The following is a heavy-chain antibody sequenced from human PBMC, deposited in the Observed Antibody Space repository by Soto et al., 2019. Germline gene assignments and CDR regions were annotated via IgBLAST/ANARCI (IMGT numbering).Heavy chain of an antibody. D-gene: IGHD5-18*01. CDR3: ATRYSYVHF. V-gene: IGHV1-2*02. J-gene: IGHJ4*02. CDR1: GCAFTGYY. CDR2: INPNSGDT. Sequence: ASVKVSCKSSGCAFTGYYIHWVRQAPGQGLEWMGWINPNSGDTNYAQKFQGRVTMTRDTSFSTAYMELSSLRSDDTAVYYCATRYSYVHFWGQGTLVTVSS.